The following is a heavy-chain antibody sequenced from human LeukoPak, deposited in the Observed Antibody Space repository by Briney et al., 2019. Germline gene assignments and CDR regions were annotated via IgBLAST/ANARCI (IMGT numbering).Heavy chain of an antibody. CDR2: ISGGGGST. CDR3: AKDQAPTEQEGSGWSN. CDR1: GFTFSSYA. J-gene: IGHJ4*02. Sequence: PGGSLRLSCAASGFTFSSYAMSWVRQAPGKGLEWVSTISGGGGSTYFADSVKGRFTISRDNSKNTLFLQMNSLRAEDTAVYYCAKDQAPTEQEGSGWSNWGQGTLVTVSS. D-gene: IGHD6-19*01. V-gene: IGHV3-23*01.